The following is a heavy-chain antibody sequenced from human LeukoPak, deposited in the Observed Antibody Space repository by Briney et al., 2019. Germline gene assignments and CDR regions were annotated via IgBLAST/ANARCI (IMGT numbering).Heavy chain of an antibody. CDR1: GFTFSSYS. Sequence: GGSLRRSCAASGFTFSSYSRNWVRQAPGKGLEWGSSISSSSSYIYYADSVKGRFTISRDNAKNSLYLQMNSLRAEDTAVYYCARDLDYGDLYWGQGTLVTVSS. J-gene: IGHJ4*02. D-gene: IGHD4-17*01. V-gene: IGHV3-21*01. CDR2: ISSSSSYI. CDR3: ARDLDYGDLY.